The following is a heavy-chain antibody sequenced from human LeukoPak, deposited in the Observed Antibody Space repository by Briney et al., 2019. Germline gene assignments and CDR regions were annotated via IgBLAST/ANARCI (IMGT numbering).Heavy chain of an antibody. CDR3: AKDDAWLQYGN. CDR1: GFTFSSYS. J-gene: IGHJ4*02. D-gene: IGHD5-24*01. CDR2: ISSSSSYI. Sequence: GGSLRLSCAASGFTFSSYSMNWVRQAPGKGLEWVSSISSSSSYIYYADSVKGRFTISRDNAKNSLYLQMNSLRPEDTAVYYCAKDDAWLQYGNWGRGTLVTVSS. V-gene: IGHV3-21*04.